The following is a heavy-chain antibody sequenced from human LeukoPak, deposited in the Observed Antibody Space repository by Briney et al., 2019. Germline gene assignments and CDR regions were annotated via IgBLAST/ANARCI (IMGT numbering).Heavy chain of an antibody. V-gene: IGHV1-2*02. CDR3: MGGPSYYDFWSGYLD. D-gene: IGHD3-3*01. CDR1: GYTFTSYG. J-gene: IGHJ4*02. CDR2: INPNSGGT. Sequence: ASVKVSCKASGYTFTSYGISWVRQAPGQGLEWMGWINPNSGGTNYAQKFQGRVTMTRDTSINTAYMELSGLRSDDTAVYYCMGGPSYYDFWSGYLDWGQGTLVTVSS.